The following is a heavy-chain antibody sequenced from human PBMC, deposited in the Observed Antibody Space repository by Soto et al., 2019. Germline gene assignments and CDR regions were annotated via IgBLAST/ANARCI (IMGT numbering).Heavy chain of an antibody. J-gene: IGHJ4*02. V-gene: IGHV3-9*01. CDR3: AKDMEAGSADILTCYYPFDY. CDR1: GFTFDDYA. Sequence: EVQLVESGGGLVQPGRSLRLSCAASGFTFDDYAMHWVRQAPGKGLEWVSGISWNSGSIGYADSVKGRFTISRDNAKNSLYLQMNSLRAEDTALYYCAKDMEAGSADILTCYYPFDYWGQGTLVTVSS. D-gene: IGHD3-9*01. CDR2: ISWNSGSI.